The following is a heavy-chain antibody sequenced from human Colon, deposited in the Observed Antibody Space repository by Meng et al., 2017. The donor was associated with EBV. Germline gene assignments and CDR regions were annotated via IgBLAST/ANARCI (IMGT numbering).Heavy chain of an antibody. CDR2: INHSGSA. CDR3: ARTFGYCSNNNCPRTLGY. Sequence: VKLKHGGAGLLKPSEAPSLPCGVSGGALSGYYWSWIRHFPGRTLEFIGDINHSGSANYNPSLRSRVTISVDTSKNQIFLNLHSVTAADTAVYHCARTFGYCSNNNCPRTLGYWGQGTLVTVSS. CDR1: GGALSGYY. V-gene: IGHV4-34*02. D-gene: IGHD2-2*03. J-gene: IGHJ4*02.